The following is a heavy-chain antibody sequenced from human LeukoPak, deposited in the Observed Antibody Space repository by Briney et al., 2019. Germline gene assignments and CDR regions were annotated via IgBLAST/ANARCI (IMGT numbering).Heavy chain of an antibody. CDR1: GYTFTGYY. D-gene: IGHD3-22*01. J-gene: IGHJ5*02. Sequence: ASVKVSCKASGYTFTGYYIHWVRQAPGQGLEWMGWINPNSGGTNYAQKFQDRVTMTRDTSISTAYMELSRLRSEDTAVYYCARCHGYYDSSGGWFDPWGQGTLVTVSS. V-gene: IGHV1-2*02. CDR3: ARCHGYYDSSGGWFDP. CDR2: INPNSGGT.